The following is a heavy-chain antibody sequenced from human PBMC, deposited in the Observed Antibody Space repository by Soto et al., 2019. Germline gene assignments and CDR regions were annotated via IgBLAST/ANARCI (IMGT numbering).Heavy chain of an antibody. Sequence: QVQLQESGPGLVKPSQTLSLTCTVSGGSISSGGYYWSWIRQHPGKGLEWIGYIYYSGSTYYNPSLKSRVTVSVDTSKNQFSLKLSSVTAADTAVYYCTRGYSSVEYDYWGQGTLVTVSS. J-gene: IGHJ4*02. CDR1: GGSISSGGYY. CDR2: IYYSGST. D-gene: IGHD5-18*01. CDR3: TRGYSSVEYDY. V-gene: IGHV4-31*03.